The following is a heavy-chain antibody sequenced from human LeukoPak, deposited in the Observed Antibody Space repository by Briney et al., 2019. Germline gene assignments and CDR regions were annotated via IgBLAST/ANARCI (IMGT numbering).Heavy chain of an antibody. CDR3: ARDRAAGTTRGLGTINWFDP. J-gene: IGHJ5*02. V-gene: IGHV4-4*07. CDR1: GGSISSYY. D-gene: IGHD6-13*01. Sequence: SETLSLTCTVSGGSISSYYWSWIRQPAGKGLEWIGRIYTSGSTNYNPSLKSRVTMSVDTSKNQFSLKLSSVTAADTAVYCCARDRAAGTTRGLGTINWFDPWGQGTLVTVSS. CDR2: IYTSGST.